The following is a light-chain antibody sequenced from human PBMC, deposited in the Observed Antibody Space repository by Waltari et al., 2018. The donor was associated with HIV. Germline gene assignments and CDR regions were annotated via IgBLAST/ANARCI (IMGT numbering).Light chain of an antibody. J-gene: IGKJ5*01. CDR2: GAS. CDR1: QSVSSSS. CDR3: QQYGSSVT. Sequence: ELVLTQSPGTLSLSPGERVTLSCRASQSVSSSSLVWYQQKPGQAPRLLIYGASSRATGIPDRFRGSGSGTDFTLTISRLDPEDFAVYYCQQYGSSVTFGQVTRLEIK. V-gene: IGKV3-20*01.